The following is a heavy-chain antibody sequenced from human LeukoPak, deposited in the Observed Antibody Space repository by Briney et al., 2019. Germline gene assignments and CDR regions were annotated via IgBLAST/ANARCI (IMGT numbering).Heavy chain of an antibody. Sequence: ASVKVSCKASGYTFTSYYMHWVRQAPGQGLEWMGWINPNSGGTNYAQKFQGRVTMTRDTSISTAYMELSRLRSDDTAVYYCARGTGTTSGGAAYWGQGTLVTVSS. CDR1: GYTFTSYY. V-gene: IGHV1-2*02. CDR2: INPNSGGT. CDR3: ARGTGTTSGGAAY. J-gene: IGHJ4*02. D-gene: IGHD1-7*01.